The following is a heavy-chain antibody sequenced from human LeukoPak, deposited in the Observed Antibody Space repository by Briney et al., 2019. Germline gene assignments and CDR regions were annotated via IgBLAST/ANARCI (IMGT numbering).Heavy chain of an antibody. CDR3: ARGIAARPYYYYYMDV. J-gene: IGHJ6*03. Sequence: SETLSLTCAVSGGSISSSGYSWSWIRQPPGKGLEWIGYIYYSGSTNYNPSLKSRVTISVDTSKNQFSLKLSSVTAADTAVYYCARGIAARPYYYYYMDVWGKGTTLTVSS. CDR1: GGSISSSGYS. D-gene: IGHD6-6*01. CDR2: IYYSGST. V-gene: IGHV4-61*08.